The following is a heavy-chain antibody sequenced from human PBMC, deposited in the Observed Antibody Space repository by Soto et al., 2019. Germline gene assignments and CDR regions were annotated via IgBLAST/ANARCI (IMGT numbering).Heavy chain of an antibody. CDR3: ARVNSSSFVDY. V-gene: IGHV4-59*01. CDR2: IYYSGST. Sequence: SETLSLTCTVSGGSISSYYWSWIRQPPGKGLEWIGYIYYSGSTNYNPSLKSRVTISVDTSKNQFSLKLSSVTAADTAVYYCARVNSSSFVDYWGQGTMVTVYS. J-gene: IGHJ4*02. D-gene: IGHD6-6*01. CDR1: GGSISSYY.